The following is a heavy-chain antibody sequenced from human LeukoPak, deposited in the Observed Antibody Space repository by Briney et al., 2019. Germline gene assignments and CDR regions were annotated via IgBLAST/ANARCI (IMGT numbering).Heavy chain of an antibody. Sequence: SETLSLTCTVSGGSISTYYWTWIRQSAGKGLEWIGRIHTSGSTNYNPSLKSRVTMSVDKPKNQFSLQVSSVTAADTGVYYCARGRTTAKYYYYYGMDVWGQGTTVTVSS. V-gene: IGHV4-4*07. CDR1: GGSISTYY. CDR3: ARGRTTAKYYYYYGMDV. CDR2: IHTSGST. D-gene: IGHD4-11*01. J-gene: IGHJ6*02.